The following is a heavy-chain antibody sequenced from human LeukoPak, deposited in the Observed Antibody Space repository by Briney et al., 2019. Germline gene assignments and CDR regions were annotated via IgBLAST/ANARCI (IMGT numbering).Heavy chain of an antibody. CDR2: FRGSGGNK. CDR3: STGSGHAFDI. Sequence: GGSLRLSRAASGFTFSSYAMSWVRQAPGKGLEWVSDFRGSGGNKYYADSVKGRFTISRDNSKNTLYVQMNSLRAEDTAVYYCSTGSGHAFDIWGRGTMVTVSS. V-gene: IGHV3-23*01. D-gene: IGHD3-10*01. J-gene: IGHJ3*02. CDR1: GFTFSSYA.